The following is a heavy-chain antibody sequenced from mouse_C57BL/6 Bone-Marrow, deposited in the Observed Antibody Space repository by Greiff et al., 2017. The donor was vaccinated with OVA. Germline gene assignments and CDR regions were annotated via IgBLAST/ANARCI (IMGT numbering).Heavy chain of an antibody. D-gene: IGHD1-1*01. CDR3: TRDYYGSSYWAMDY. CDR2: IDPEDGDT. V-gene: IGHV14-1*01. CDR1: GFNIKDYY. J-gene: IGHJ4*01. Sequence: EVQLVESGAELVRPGASVKLSCTASGFNIKDYYMHWVKQRPEQGLEWIGRIDPEDGDTEYAPKFQGKATMTADTSSNTAYLQLSSLTSEDTAVYYCTRDYYGSSYWAMDYWGQGTSVTVSS.